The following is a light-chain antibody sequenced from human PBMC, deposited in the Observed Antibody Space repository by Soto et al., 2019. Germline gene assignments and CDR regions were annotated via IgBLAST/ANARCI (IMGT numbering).Light chain of an antibody. V-gene: IGKV1-17*01. Sequence: DIQLTQSPPSLSASVGDRVTFTCRATQDVGIDLGWYQQKPGKAPKRLIYAASTLQGGVPSRFSGSGSGTEFTLTISSLQPEDFATYYCLQHNTYPVTFGQGTKVEVK. CDR3: LQHNTYPVT. CDR2: AAS. J-gene: IGKJ1*01. CDR1: QDVGID.